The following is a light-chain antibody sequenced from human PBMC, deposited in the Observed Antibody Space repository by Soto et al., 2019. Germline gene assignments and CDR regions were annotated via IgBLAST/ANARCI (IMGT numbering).Light chain of an antibody. CDR3: QQSFSTPYT. V-gene: IGKV1-39*01. Sequence: DIQMTQSPSSLSASVGDSVTIPCRASQRINKYLNWYQQRSGRAPRLLIHTASSLHSGVPSRFSGSGSGSDFTLTISSLQPEDFATYFCQQSFSTPYTFGQGTKFEI. CDR2: TAS. J-gene: IGKJ2*01. CDR1: QRINKY.